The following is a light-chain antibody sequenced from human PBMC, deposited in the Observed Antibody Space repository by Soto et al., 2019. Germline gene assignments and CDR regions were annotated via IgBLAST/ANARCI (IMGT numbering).Light chain of an antibody. CDR1: QSVRNNY. CDR2: GSS. J-gene: IGKJ3*01. CDR3: QQYVTSTRT. V-gene: IGKV3-20*01. Sequence: EIVLTQSPGTLSLSPGERANLSCRASQSVRNNYLAWYQQKPGQAPRLLLYGSSNRASGIPDRFSGSGSATDFTLTISRLEPEDFAVYYCQQYVTSTRTFGPGTKVDIK.